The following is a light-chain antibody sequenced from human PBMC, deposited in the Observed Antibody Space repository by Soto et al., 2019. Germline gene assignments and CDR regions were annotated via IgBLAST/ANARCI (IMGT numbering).Light chain of an antibody. CDR2: IAS. V-gene: IGKV3-20*01. Sequence: EIVLTQSPDTLSLSPGERATLSCRASQSVSSNYLAWYQQKTGQTPRLLIYIASTRAPGIPDRFRGSGSGTHFTLNISRLETEDFAVYYCQQYDSSPWTFGQGTKVEIK. CDR1: QSVSSNY. J-gene: IGKJ1*01. CDR3: QQYDSSPWT.